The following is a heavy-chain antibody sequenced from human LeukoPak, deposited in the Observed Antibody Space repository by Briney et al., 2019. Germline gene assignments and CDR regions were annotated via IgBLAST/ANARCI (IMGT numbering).Heavy chain of an antibody. CDR3: ARDSPHYDSGGYYYVMGY. J-gene: IGHJ4*02. V-gene: IGHV1-2*02. CDR1: GYTFTGYY. CDR2: IKPNSGGT. Sequence: ASVKVSCKASGYTFTGYYMHWVRQAPGQGLEWMGWIKPNSGGTNYAQKFQGRVTMTRDTSVTTAYMELSRLTSDDTAVYYCARDSPHYDSGGYYYVMGYWGQGTLVTVSS. D-gene: IGHD3-22*01.